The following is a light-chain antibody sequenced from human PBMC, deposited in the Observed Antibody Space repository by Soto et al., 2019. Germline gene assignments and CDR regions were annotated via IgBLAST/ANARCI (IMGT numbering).Light chain of an antibody. CDR1: QSLLHSNGHNY. J-gene: IGKJ1*01. Sequence: IVMTQSPLSLPVTPGEPASISCRSNQSLLHSNGHNYLDWYVQKPGQSPQIIIFLASSRAAGVPDRFSGRGSGTDFTLKIRRVEAEDVGVYYCMQALQTPWTFGQGTKVEIK. CDR3: MQALQTPWT. CDR2: LAS. V-gene: IGKV2-28*01.